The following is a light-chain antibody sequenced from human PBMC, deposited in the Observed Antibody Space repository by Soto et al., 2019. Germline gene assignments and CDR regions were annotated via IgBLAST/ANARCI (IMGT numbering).Light chain of an antibody. CDR3: QIWDSSSDHVL. CDR1: NIGHTH. V-gene: IGLV3-21*02. CDR2: DVR. J-gene: IGLJ2*01. Sequence: SYVLTQPPSVSVAPGQTATVTCEGDNIGHTHVHWYQQKPGQAPVLVLYDVRNRPSGIPERFSGSNSGNTAALTISRVEAGDEADFYCQIWDSSSDHVLFGGGTKLTVL.